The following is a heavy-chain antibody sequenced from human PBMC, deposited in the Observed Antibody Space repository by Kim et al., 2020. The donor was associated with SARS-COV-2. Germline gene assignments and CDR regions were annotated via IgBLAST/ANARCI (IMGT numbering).Heavy chain of an antibody. V-gene: IGHV4-39*01. J-gene: IGHJ6*01. D-gene: IGHD2-15*01. CDR1: GGSIRSSTHY. CDR2: INYSGSR. CDR3: ARHEDLDYYGLDV. Sequence: SETLSLTCTVSGGSIRSSTHYWGWIRQPPGKGLEWMGSINYSGSRYYNPSLKSRVTISVDTSKNRFSLKVSSVAAADTAVYYCARHEDLDYYGLDVWGQGTTVTVSS.